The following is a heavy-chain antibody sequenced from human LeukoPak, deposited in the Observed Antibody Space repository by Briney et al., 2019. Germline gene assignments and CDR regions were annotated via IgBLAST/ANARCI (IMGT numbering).Heavy chain of an antibody. J-gene: IGHJ5*01. Sequence: GGSLRLSCAASGFTFSSYAIHWVRRAPGKGLEYVSGISYDGTGTYYANSVKGRFTISRDNSRNTLYLQMGSLRAEDMAVYYCARVGASGWFAYWGQGTLATVSS. CDR1: GFTFSSYA. V-gene: IGHV3-64*01. CDR3: ARVGASGWFAY. CDR2: ISYDGTGT. D-gene: IGHD6-19*01.